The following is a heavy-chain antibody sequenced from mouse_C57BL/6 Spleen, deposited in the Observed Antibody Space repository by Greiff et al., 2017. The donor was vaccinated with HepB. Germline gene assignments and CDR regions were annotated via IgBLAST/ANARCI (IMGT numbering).Heavy chain of an antibody. CDR1: GYTFTSYW. J-gene: IGHJ2*01. D-gene: IGHD1-1*01. Sequence: QVQLQQPGAELVMPGASVKLSCKASGYTFTSYWMHWVKQRPGQGLEWIGEIDPSDSYTNYNLKFKGKSTLTVDKSSSTAYMQLSSLTSEDSAVYYCARSSNYYGSSLDYWGQGTTLTVSS. V-gene: IGHV1-69*01. CDR3: ARSSNYYGSSLDY. CDR2: IDPSDSYT.